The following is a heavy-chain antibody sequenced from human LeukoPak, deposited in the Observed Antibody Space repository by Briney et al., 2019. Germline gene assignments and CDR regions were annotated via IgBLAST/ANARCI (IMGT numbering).Heavy chain of an antibody. V-gene: IGHV3-30-3*01. CDR3: AREDTMIVVVTNSVDY. CDR1: GFTFSSCA. Sequence: PGGSLRLSCAASGFTFSSCAMHWVRQAPGKGLEWVAVISYDGSNKYYADSVKGRFTISRDNSKNTLYLQMNSLRAEDTAVYYCAREDTMIVVVTNSVDYWGQGTLVTVSS. CDR2: ISYDGSNK. J-gene: IGHJ4*02. D-gene: IGHD3-22*01.